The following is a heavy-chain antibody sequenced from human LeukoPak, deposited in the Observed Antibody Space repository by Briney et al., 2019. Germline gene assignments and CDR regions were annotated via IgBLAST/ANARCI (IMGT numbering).Heavy chain of an antibody. V-gene: IGHV1-69*05. D-gene: IGHD2-21*02. CDR3: ATGLGGDSKVY. CDR1: GGTFSSYA. J-gene: IGHJ4*02. Sequence: ASVKVSCKASGGTFSSYAISRVRQAPGQGLEWMGGIIPIFGTANYAQKFQGRVTITTDESTSTAYMELSSLRSEDTAVYYCATGLGGDSKVYWGQGTLVTVSS. CDR2: IIPIFGTA.